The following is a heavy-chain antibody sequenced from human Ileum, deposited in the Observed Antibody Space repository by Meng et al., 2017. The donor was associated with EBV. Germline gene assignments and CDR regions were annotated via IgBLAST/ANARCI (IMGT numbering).Heavy chain of an antibody. V-gene: IGHV2-5*02. CDR2: IYWDDDK. D-gene: IGHD1-1*01. Sequence: NAWEEVGPSRVKPYQTLSPTCRFSGFSLDTRGVAVAWSRQPPGKALEWLALIYWDDDKRYSLSLRPRLSITKDTSRNQVVLTMTNMDPVDTGTYYCAHSLMSTTSLTRYFDSWGQGTLVTVSS. J-gene: IGHJ4*02. CDR1: GFSLDTRGVA. CDR3: AHSLMSTTSLTRYFDS.